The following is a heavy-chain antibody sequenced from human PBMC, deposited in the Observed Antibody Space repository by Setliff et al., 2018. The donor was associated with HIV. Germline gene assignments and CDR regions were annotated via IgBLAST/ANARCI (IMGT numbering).Heavy chain of an antibody. CDR2: ISYDVSNN. J-gene: IGHJ3*02. V-gene: IGHV3-30-3*01. CDR1: GFTFSSFA. CDR3: ARGGPNAFDI. D-gene: IGHD5-12*01. Sequence: GGSLRLSCAASGFTFSSFAMHWVRQAPGKGLEWVAVISYDVSNNFFADSVKGRFTISRDNSKDTLYLQMNSLRAEDTAVYYCARGGPNAFDIWGQGTMVTVSS.